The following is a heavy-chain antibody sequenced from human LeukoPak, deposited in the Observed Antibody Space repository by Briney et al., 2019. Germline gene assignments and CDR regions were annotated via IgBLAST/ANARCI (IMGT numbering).Heavy chain of an antibody. CDR2: IKSKTDGGTT. CDR3: TTDSRYRYAYDH. D-gene: IGHD5-18*01. Sequence: KPGGSLRLSCAASGFTFSTAWMSWVRQAPGKGLEWVGRIKSKTDGGTTDYAAPVKGRFTISRDDSKNRLYLQMNSLKTEDTAVYYCTTDSRYRYAYDHWGQGTLVTVSS. J-gene: IGHJ5*02. CDR1: GFTFSTAW. V-gene: IGHV3-15*01.